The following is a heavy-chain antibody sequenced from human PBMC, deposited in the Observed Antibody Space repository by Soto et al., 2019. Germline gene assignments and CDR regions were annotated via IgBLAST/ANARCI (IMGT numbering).Heavy chain of an antibody. V-gene: IGHV3-30-3*01. D-gene: IGHD6-6*01. CDR3: ARDRIAYSSSSPLQFDP. CDR1: GFTFSSYA. Sequence: QVQLVESGGGVVQPGRSLRLSCAASGFTFSSYAMHRVRQAPGKGLEWVAVISYDGSNKYYADSVKGRFTISRDNSKNTLYLQMNSLRAEDTAVYYCARDRIAYSSSSPLQFDPWGQGTLVTVSS. J-gene: IGHJ5*02. CDR2: ISYDGSNK.